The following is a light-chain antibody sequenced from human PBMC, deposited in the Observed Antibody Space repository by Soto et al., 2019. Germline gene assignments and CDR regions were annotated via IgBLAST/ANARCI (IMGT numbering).Light chain of an antibody. J-gene: IGKJ5*01. CDR2: DAS. V-gene: IGKV1-33*01. CDR1: QDINKY. CDR3: QQYDFLLT. Sequence: DVQMTQSPSSLSASVGDRVTITCQASQDINKYLNWYQQKPGQAPKLLIYDASTLATGVPSRFRGSGSGTDFTFTISSLQPEDVAIYYCQQYDFLLTFGHGTRLE.